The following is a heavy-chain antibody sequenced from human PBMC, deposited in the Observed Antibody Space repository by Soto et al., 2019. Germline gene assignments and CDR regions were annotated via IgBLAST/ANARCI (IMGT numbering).Heavy chain of an antibody. J-gene: IGHJ5*02. Sequence: PSETLSLTCTVSGGSISSGDYYWSWIRQPPGKGLEWIGYIYYSGSTYYNPSLKSRVTISVDTSKNQFSLKLSSVTAADTAGYYCVRAMGVTKNWFDPWGQGTRVTVPS. D-gene: IGHD2-21*02. CDR3: VRAMGVTKNWFDP. CDR2: IYYSGST. V-gene: IGHV4-30-4*01. CDR1: GGSISSGDYY.